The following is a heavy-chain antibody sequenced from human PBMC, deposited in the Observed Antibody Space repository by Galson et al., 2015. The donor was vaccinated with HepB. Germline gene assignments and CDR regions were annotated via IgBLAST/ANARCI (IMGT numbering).Heavy chain of an antibody. Sequence: SLRLSCAASGFTFSSYAMSWVRQAPGKGLEWVSAITGSGGSTYYADSVKGRFTISRDNSKNRLYLQMNSLRAEDTAVYYCAGYSSRDAFDSWGQGTMVTVSS. CDR3: AGYSSRDAFDS. D-gene: IGHD6-13*01. J-gene: IGHJ3*02. CDR2: ITGSGGST. V-gene: IGHV3-23*01. CDR1: GFTFSSYA.